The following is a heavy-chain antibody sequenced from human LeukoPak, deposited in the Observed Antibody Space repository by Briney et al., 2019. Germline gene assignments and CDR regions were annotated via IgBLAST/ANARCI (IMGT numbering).Heavy chain of an antibody. CDR3: AREGTGFDY. D-gene: IGHD3-10*01. J-gene: IGHJ4*02. CDR1: GFTFSTYN. Sequence: GGSLRLSCAASGFTFSTYNMNWVRQAPGKGLEWVSYISSWSSSIYYADSVKGRFTISRDNAKNSLYLQMNSLRDEDTAVYYCAREGTGFDYWGQGTLVTISS. V-gene: IGHV3-48*02. CDR2: ISSWSSSI.